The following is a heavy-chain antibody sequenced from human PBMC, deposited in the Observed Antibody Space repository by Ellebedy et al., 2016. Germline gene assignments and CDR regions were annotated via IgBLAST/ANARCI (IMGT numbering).Heavy chain of an antibody. Sequence: ASVKVSCKASGYTFTSYGISWVRQAPEQGLEWMGWISTYDGNTNYAQNLQGRVTMTTDTSTGTVYMELRSLISDDTAVYYCARDSGRASHFRTCGDYWGQGTLVTVSS. CDR3: ARDSGRASHFRTCGDY. CDR2: ISTYDGNT. D-gene: IGHD1-14*01. CDR1: GYTFTSYG. J-gene: IGHJ4*02. V-gene: IGHV1-18*01.